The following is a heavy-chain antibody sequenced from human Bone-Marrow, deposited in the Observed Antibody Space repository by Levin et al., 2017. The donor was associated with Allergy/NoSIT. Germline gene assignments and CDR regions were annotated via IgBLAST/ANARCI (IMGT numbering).Heavy chain of an antibody. CDR1: GFTFSNSS. CDR2: ISDSSSSI. CDR3: ARDCPHLSYSSTWYYDYGMDV. J-gene: IGHJ6*02. V-gene: IGHV3-48*02. D-gene: IGHD6-13*01. Sequence: GGSLRLSCAASGFTFSNSSMNWVRQAPGKGLEWVSYISDSSSSIFYADSVKGRFPISRDNAKNSLFLQMNSLGDEDTAVYYCARDCPHLSYSSTWYYDYGMDVWGQGTTVTVSS.